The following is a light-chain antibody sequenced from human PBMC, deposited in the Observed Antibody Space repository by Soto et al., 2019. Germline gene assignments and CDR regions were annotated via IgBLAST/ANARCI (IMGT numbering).Light chain of an antibody. CDR1: QSISSW. Sequence: DIQMTQSPSTLSASVGDRVTITCRASQSISSWLAWYQQKPGKAPKLVIYDASSLESGVPSRFSGSGSGTEFTLTISSLQPDDFATYYCQQYNRYSGMYTFGQGTKLEIK. CDR3: QQYNRYSGMYT. V-gene: IGKV1-5*01. J-gene: IGKJ2*01. CDR2: DAS.